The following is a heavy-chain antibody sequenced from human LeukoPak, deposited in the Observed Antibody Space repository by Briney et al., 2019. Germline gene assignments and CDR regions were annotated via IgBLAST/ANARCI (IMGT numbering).Heavy chain of an antibody. D-gene: IGHD6-13*01. CDR1: GFTFSSYS. CDR3: ARDAAAAGEFDY. Sequence: GGSLRLSCAASGFTFSSYSMNWVRQAPGKGLEWVSSISSSSSYIYYADSVKGRFTISRDKAKNSLYLQMNSLRAEDTAVYYCARDAAAAGEFDYWGQGTLVTVSS. V-gene: IGHV3-21*01. CDR2: ISSSSSYI. J-gene: IGHJ4*02.